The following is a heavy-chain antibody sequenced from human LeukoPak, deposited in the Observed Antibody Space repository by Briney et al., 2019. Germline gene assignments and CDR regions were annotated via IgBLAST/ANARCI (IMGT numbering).Heavy chain of an antibody. J-gene: IGHJ4*02. Sequence: SETLSLTCTVSGGSISSSSYYWGWIRQPPGKGLEWIGSIYYSGSTYYNPSLKSRVTISVDTSKNQFSLKLSSVTAAGTAVYYCARHITIFGVVMEPYYFDYWGQGTLVTVSS. CDR1: GGSISSSSYY. D-gene: IGHD3-3*01. CDR2: IYYSGST. V-gene: IGHV4-39*01. CDR3: ARHITIFGVVMEPYYFDY.